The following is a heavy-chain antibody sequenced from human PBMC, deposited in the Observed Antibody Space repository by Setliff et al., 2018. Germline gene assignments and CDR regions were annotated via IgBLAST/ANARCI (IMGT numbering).Heavy chain of an antibody. CDR3: ARGYYDATGRVYFQY. CDR2: VHYSGST. Sequence: SETLSLTCTVSGGSVSGYYWSWIRQPPGRGLEWIAYVHYSGSTNYNPSLKSRVTMSVDTSKNHLSLNLTSVTAADTAVYFCARGYYDATGRVYFQYWGQGTLVTVSS. CDR1: GGSVSGYY. J-gene: IGHJ1*01. V-gene: IGHV4-59*02. D-gene: IGHD3-22*01.